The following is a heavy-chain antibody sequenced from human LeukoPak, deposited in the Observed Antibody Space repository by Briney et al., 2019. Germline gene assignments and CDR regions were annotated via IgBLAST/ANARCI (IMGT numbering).Heavy chain of an antibody. V-gene: IGHV4-34*01. Sequence: SETLSLTCAVYGGSFSGYYWSWIRQPPGKGLEWIGEINHSGSTNYNPSPKSRVTISVDTSKNQFSLKLSSVTAADTAVYYCARRGTKIVVVPAAFSYYYGMDVWGQGTTVTVSS. CDR3: ARRGTKIVVVPAAFSYYYGMDV. D-gene: IGHD2-2*01. CDR2: INHSGST. J-gene: IGHJ6*02. CDR1: GGSFSGYY.